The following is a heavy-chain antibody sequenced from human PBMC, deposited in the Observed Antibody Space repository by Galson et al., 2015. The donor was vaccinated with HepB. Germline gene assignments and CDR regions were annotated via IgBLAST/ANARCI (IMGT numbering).Heavy chain of an antibody. Sequence: SVKVSCKASGGTFSSYAISWVRQAPGQGLEWMGGIIPIFGIANYAQKFQGRVTITADESTSTAYMELSSLRSEDTAVYYCARVGDRGTTVTTAGVDYWGQGTLVTVSS. J-gene: IGHJ4*02. D-gene: IGHD4-17*01. CDR3: ARVGDRGTTVTTAGVDY. CDR2: IIPIFGIA. CDR1: GGTFSSYA. V-gene: IGHV1-69*13.